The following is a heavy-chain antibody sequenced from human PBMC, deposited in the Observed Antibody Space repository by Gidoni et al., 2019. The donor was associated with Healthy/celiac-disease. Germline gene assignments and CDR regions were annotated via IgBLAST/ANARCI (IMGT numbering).Heavy chain of an antibody. CDR1: GFTFSSYV. CDR3: ASLLSLSSTNMDV. J-gene: IGHJ6*03. CDR2: ISYDGSNK. D-gene: IGHD2-2*01. V-gene: IGHV3-30*03. Sequence: QLQLVESGGGVVQPGRSLRLSCAASGFTFSSYVMHWVRQAPGKGLEWVAVISYDGSNKYYADSVKGRFTISRDNSKNTLYLQMNSLRAEDTAVYYCASLLSLSSTNMDVWGKGTTVTVSS.